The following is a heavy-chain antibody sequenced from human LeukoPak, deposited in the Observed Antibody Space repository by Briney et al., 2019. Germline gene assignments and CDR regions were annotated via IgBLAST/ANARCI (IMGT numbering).Heavy chain of an antibody. CDR1: GESFSGYY. D-gene: IGHD2-15*01. V-gene: IGHV4-34*01. CDR3: ARVTNRGYCSGGSCYFDS. Sequence: PSETLSLTCAVYGESFSGYYWTWIRQPPGKGPEWIGEINHSGSTNYNPSLKSRITISVDTSKNQFSLKLNSVTAADTAVYYCARVTNRGYCSGGSCYFDSWGQGTLVTVPS. CDR2: INHSGST. J-gene: IGHJ4*02.